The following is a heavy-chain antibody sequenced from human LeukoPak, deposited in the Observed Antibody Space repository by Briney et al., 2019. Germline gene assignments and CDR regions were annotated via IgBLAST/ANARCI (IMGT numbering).Heavy chain of an antibody. CDR1: GFTFSSYG. V-gene: IGHV3-30*18. CDR3: AKDRLGRLELPFDY. J-gene: IGHJ4*02. D-gene: IGHD1-7*01. CDR2: ISYDGSNK. Sequence: GRSLKLSCAASGFTFSSYGMHWVRQAPGKGLEWVAVISYDGSNKYYADSVKGRFTISRDNSKNTLYLQMNSLRAEDTAVYYCAKDRLGRLELPFDYWGQGTLVTVSS.